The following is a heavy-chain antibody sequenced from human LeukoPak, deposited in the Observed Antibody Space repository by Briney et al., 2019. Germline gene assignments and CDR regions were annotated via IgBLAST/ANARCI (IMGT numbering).Heavy chain of an antibody. D-gene: IGHD2-2*03. CDR2: IWYDGSNK. CDR3: ARDGSLGEYYFDY. Sequence: GGSLRLSCAASGFIFSSYGIHWVRQAPGKGLEWVAVIWYDGSNKYYADSVKGRFTISRDNSKNTLYLQMNSLRAEDTAVYYCARDGSLGEYYFDYWGQGTLVTVSS. CDR1: GFIFSSYG. J-gene: IGHJ4*02. V-gene: IGHV3-33*08.